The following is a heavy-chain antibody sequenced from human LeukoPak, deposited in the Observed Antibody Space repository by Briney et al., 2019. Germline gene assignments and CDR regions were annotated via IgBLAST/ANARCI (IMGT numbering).Heavy chain of an antibody. CDR3: ARDKVVVAALCGWFDP. J-gene: IGHJ5*02. D-gene: IGHD2-15*01. CDR2: IYYSGST. V-gene: IGHV4-39*07. CDR1: GGSISSSSYY. Sequence: ASETLSLTCTVSGGSISSSSYYWGWIRQPPGKGLEWIGSIYYSGSTYYNPSLKSRVTIPVDTSKNQFSLKLSSVTAADTAVYYCARDKVVVAALCGWFDPWGQGTLVTVSS.